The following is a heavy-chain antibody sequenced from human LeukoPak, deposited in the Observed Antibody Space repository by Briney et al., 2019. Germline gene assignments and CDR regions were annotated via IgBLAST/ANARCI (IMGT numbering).Heavy chain of an antibody. V-gene: IGHV3-74*01. CDR2: IDNGGSDT. CDR3: ARGEGWHCSGSDCFTHWFDP. Sequence: GGSLRLSCAASGFTFSNYWMHWVRQAPGKGLVWVSRIDNGGSDTSHADSVKGRFTISRDNAKNTLYLQMNSLRAEDTAVYYCARGEGWHCSGSDCFTHWFDPWGQGALVTVSS. J-gene: IGHJ5*02. CDR1: GFTFSNYW. D-gene: IGHD2-2*02.